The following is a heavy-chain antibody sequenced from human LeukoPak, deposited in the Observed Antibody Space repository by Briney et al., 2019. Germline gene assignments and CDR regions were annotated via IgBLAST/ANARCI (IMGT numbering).Heavy chain of an antibody. D-gene: IGHD5-18*01. CDR1: GGSISSYY. CDR2: IYTSGST. CDR3: ARHMGYSYGHAWFDP. V-gene: IGHV4-4*09. Sequence: SETLSLTYTVSGGSISSYYWSWIRQPPGKGLEWIGYIYTSGSTNYNPSLKSRVTISVDTSKNQFSLKLNSVTAADTAVYYCARHMGYSYGHAWFDPWGQGTLVTVSS. J-gene: IGHJ5*02.